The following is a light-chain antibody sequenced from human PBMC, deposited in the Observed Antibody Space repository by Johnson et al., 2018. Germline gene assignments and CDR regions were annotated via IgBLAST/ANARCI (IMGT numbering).Light chain of an antibody. Sequence: QSVLTQPPSVSAAPGQKVTISCSGSSSNIGNNYVSWYQQLPGTAPKLLIYENNKRPSGIPDRFSGSKSGTSATLGITGLQTGDEADYYCGTWDSSLSAGNVFGTGTQVTCL. V-gene: IGLV1-51*02. CDR3: GTWDSSLSAGNV. CDR2: ENN. CDR1: SSNIGNNY. J-gene: IGLJ1*01.